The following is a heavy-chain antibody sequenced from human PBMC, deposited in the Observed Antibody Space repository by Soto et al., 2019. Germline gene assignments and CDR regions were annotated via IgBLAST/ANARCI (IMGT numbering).Heavy chain of an antibody. Sequence: SETLSLTCAVSSGSISSGNWWSWVRQPPGKGLEWIGEIYHSGSTNYNPSLKSRVTISVDKSKNQFSLKLSSVTAADTAVYYCARVSGNYVIDDWGQGTLVPVSS. D-gene: IGHD1-7*01. CDR1: SGSISSGNW. CDR3: ARVSGNYVIDD. J-gene: IGHJ4*02. V-gene: IGHV4-4*02. CDR2: IYHSGST.